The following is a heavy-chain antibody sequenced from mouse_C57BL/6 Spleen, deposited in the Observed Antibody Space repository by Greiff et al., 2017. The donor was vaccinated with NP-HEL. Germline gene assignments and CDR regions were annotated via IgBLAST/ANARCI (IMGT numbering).Heavy chain of an antibody. CDR3: ARSDRKLIYDGYHYAMDY. D-gene: IGHD2-3*01. CDR1: GYSFTGYY. CDR2: IYPYNGVS. J-gene: IGHJ4*01. Sequence: EVKLVESGPELVKPGASVKISCKASGYSFTGYYMHWVKQSHGNILDWIGYIYPYNGVSSYNQKFKGKATLTVDKSSSTAYMELRSLTSEDSAVYYCARSDRKLIYDGYHYAMDYWGQGTSVTVSS. V-gene: IGHV1-31*01.